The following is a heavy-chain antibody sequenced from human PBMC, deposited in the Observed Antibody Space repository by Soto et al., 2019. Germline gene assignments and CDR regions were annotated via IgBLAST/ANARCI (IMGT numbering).Heavy chain of an antibody. V-gene: IGHV3-73*02. CDR1: GFTFSGSA. Sequence: EVQLVESGGGLVQPGGTLKLSCAASGFTFSGSAMHWVRQASGKGLEWVGRIRSKANSYATAYAASVKGRFTISRDDSKNTAYLQMNSLKTEDTAVYYCTTPQTGTTDFFDYWGQGTLVTVSS. J-gene: IGHJ4*02. CDR3: TTPQTGTTDFFDY. CDR2: IRSKANSYAT. D-gene: IGHD1-7*01.